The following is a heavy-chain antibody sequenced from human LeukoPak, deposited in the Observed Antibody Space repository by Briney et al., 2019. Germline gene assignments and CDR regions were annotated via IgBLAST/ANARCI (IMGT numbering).Heavy chain of an antibody. CDR1: GGTFCSYT. D-gene: IGHD3-3*01. CDR3: AREDFGVVIHNWFDP. J-gene: IGHJ5*02. Sequence: SVKVSCKASGGTFCSYTISWVRQAPGQGLEWMGRIIPILGIANYAQKFQGRVTITADKSTSTAYMELSSLRSEDTAVYYCAREDFGVVIHNWFDPWGQGTLVTVSS. CDR2: IIPILGIA. V-gene: IGHV1-69*04.